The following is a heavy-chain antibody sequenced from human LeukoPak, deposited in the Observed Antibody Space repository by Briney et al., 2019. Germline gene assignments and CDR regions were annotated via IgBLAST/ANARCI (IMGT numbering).Heavy chain of an antibody. D-gene: IGHD3-22*01. CDR3: AKEGLDYDSSGYYYLLYYFDY. CDR1: GFTFSSYA. J-gene: IGHJ4*02. CDR2: ISGSGGST. V-gene: IGHV3-23*01. Sequence: GGSLRLSCAASGFTFSSYAMNWVRQAPGKGLEWVSGISGSGGSTYYADSVKGRFTISRDNSKSTLYLQMNSLTAEDTAVYYCAKEGLDYDSSGYYYLLYYFDYWGQGTLVTVSS.